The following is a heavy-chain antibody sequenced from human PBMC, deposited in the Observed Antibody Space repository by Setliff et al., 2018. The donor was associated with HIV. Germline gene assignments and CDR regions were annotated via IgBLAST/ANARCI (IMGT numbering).Heavy chain of an antibody. CDR3: ARDVRRNHCSSTSCYARDNWFDP. Sequence: SETLSLTCTVSGGSISSGDYYWSWIRQLPGKGLEWIGYMYYNGSTYSNPSLKSRVTVSQDTSKHQFSLKLSSVTAADTAVYYCARDVRRNHCSSTSCYARDNWFDPWGQGIQVTVSS. CDR1: GGSISSGDYY. V-gene: IGHV4-31*03. D-gene: IGHD2-2*01. J-gene: IGHJ5*02. CDR2: MYYNGST.